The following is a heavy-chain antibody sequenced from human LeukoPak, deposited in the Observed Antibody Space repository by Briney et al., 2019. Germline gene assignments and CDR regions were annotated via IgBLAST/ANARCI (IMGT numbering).Heavy chain of an antibody. V-gene: IGHV1-69*05. CDR3: ARSPHCGGDCYGGSDY. Sequence: SVKVSCKASGGTFSSYAISWVRQAPGQGLEWMGGIIPIFGTANYAQKFQGRVTITTDESTSTAYMELSSLRSEDTAVYYCARSPHCGGDCYGGSDYWGQGTLVTVSS. CDR1: GGTFSSYA. D-gene: IGHD2-21*02. J-gene: IGHJ4*02. CDR2: IIPIFGTA.